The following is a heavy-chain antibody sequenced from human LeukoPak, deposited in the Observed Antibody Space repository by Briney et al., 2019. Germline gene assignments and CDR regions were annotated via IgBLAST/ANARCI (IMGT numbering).Heavy chain of an antibody. J-gene: IGHJ4*02. CDR2: LYYSGST. D-gene: IGHD7-27*01. CDR3: ARAPHWDRPFDF. CDR1: GGPISSYY. Sequence: SETLSLTCTVSGGPISSYYWSWIRQPPGKGLEGIWYLYYSGSTNYNPSLKSRVTTSVDTSKNQFSLNLTSVTAADTAVYYCARAPHWDRPFDFWGQGTLVTVSS. V-gene: IGHV4-59*01.